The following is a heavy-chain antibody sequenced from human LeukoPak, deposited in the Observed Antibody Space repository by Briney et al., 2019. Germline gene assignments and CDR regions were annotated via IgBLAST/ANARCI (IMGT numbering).Heavy chain of an antibody. Sequence: GGSLRLSCAASGFTFSSYAMHWVRQAPGKGLEWVAVISYDGSNKYYADSVKGRFTISRDNSKNTLYLQMNSLRAEDTAVYYCAKDRSVMITFGDHDAFDIWGQGTMVTVSS. V-gene: IGHV3-30-3*01. D-gene: IGHD3-16*01. CDR2: ISYDGSNK. J-gene: IGHJ3*02. CDR3: AKDRSVMITFGDHDAFDI. CDR1: GFTFSSYA.